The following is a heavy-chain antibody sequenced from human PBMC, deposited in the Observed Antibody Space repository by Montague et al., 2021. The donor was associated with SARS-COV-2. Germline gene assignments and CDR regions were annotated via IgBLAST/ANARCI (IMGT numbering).Heavy chain of an antibody. J-gene: IGHJ6*03. CDR1: GGSFSGYY. CDR3: ARLRDGVVPSPILGIGPYFTYYYMDV. Sequence: SETLSLTCAVHGGSFSGYYWNWIRQPPGKGLEWIGEINHGGNTNYNPSLKNRLTISVDTSKNQFSLKLTSAAATDTAVYYCARLRDGVVPSPILGIGPYFTYYYMDVWGKGTTVTVSS. V-gene: IGHV4-34*01. CDR2: INHGGNT. D-gene: IGHD2-15*01.